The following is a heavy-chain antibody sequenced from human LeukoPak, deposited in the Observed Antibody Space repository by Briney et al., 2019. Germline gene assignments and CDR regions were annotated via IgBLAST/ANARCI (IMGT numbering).Heavy chain of an antibody. D-gene: IGHD4-17*01. CDR3: ARAMGYGDYQYFDY. V-gene: IGHV3-21*01. CDR1: GFTFSSYS. J-gene: IGHJ4*02. Sequence: GGSLRLSCAASGFTFSSYSMNWVRQAPGKGLEWVSSISSSSSYIYYADSVKGRFTISRDNAKNSLYLQMNSLRAEDTAVYYCARAMGYGDYQYFDYWGQGTLVTVSS. CDR2: ISSSSSYI.